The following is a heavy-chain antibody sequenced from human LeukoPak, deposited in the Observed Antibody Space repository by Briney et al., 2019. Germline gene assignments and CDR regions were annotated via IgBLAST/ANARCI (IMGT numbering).Heavy chain of an antibody. CDR3: AKDSDYGDYAFDY. V-gene: IGHV3-20*04. D-gene: IGHD4-17*01. CDR2: INWNGGST. J-gene: IGHJ4*02. CDR1: GFTFDDYG. Sequence: GGSLRLSCAASGFTFDDYGMSWVRQAPGKGLEWVSGINWNGGSTGYADSVKGRFTISRDNAKNSLYLPMNSLRAEDTAVYYCAKDSDYGDYAFDYWGQGTLVTVSS.